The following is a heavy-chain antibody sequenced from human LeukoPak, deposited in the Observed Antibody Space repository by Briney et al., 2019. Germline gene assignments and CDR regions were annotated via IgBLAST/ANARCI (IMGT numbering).Heavy chain of an antibody. Sequence: PSETLSLTCTVSGGSISSYYWSWIRQPPGKGLEGIGYIYCSGSTNYNPSLKSRVTISVDTSKNQFSLKLSSVTAADTAVYYCARDHGGAVIVVVNWFDPWGQGTLVTVSS. CDR2: IYCSGST. D-gene: IGHD3-22*01. V-gene: IGHV4-59*01. CDR1: GGSISSYY. J-gene: IGHJ5*02. CDR3: ARDHGGAVIVVVNWFDP.